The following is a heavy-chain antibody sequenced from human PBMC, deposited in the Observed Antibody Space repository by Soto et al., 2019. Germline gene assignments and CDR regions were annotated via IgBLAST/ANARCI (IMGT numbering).Heavy chain of an antibody. Sequence: SETLSLTCAVYGGSFSGYYWSWIRQPPGKGLEWIGEINHSGSTNYNPSLKSRVTLSVDTSKNQFSLKLSSVTAADTAVYYCARGRIVVVVAAKPNWFDPWGQGTLVTVS. J-gene: IGHJ5*02. CDR1: GGSFSGYY. CDR3: ARGRIVVVVAAKPNWFDP. V-gene: IGHV4-34*01. D-gene: IGHD2-15*01. CDR2: INHSGST.